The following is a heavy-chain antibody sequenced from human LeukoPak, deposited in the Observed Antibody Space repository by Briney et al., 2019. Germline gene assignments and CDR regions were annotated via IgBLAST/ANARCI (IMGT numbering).Heavy chain of an antibody. CDR1: GDSISSGGYY. D-gene: IGHD2-2*01. Sequence: SEALFLSFSVPGDSISSGGYYSSWIRQHPGKGLEWIGYIYYSGSTYYIPSLKSRVTISVDTSKNQFSLKLSSVTAADTAVYYCARDRWLCSSTSCYRGWFDPWGQGTLVTVSS. V-gene: IGHV4-31*03. CDR3: ARDRWLCSSTSCYRGWFDP. CDR2: IYYSGST. J-gene: IGHJ5*02.